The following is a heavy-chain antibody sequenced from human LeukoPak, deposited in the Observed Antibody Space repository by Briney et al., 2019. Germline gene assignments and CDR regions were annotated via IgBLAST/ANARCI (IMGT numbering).Heavy chain of an antibody. Sequence: PGGSLRLSCAASGFTVSSNYMSWVRQAPGKGLEWVSVIYSGGSTYYADSVKGRFTISRDNSKNTLYLQMNSLRAEDTAVYYCAREQRWLQLAAFDIWGQGTMVTVSS. V-gene: IGHV3-53*01. J-gene: IGHJ3*02. CDR1: GFTVSSNY. CDR3: AREQRWLQLAAFDI. CDR2: IYSGGST. D-gene: IGHD5-24*01.